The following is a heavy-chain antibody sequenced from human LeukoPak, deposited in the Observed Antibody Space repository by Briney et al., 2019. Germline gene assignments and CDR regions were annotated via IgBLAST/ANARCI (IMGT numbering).Heavy chain of an antibody. Sequence: ASVKVSCKASGGTFSSYAISWVRQAPGQGLEWMGRIIPILGIANYAQKFQGRVTITADKSTSTAYMELSSLRSEDTAVYYCARVRSGTLAYCGGDCRSDAFDIWGPGTMVTVSS. CDR1: GGTFSSYA. CDR2: IIPILGIA. V-gene: IGHV1-69*04. CDR3: ARVRSGTLAYCGGDCRSDAFDI. D-gene: IGHD2-21*02. J-gene: IGHJ3*02.